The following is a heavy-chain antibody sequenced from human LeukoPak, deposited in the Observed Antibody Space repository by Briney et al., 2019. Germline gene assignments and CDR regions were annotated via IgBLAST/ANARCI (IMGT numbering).Heavy chain of an antibody. CDR3: AKDQGVVGDSSGYYYVGGTDY. Sequence: GGSLRLSCAASGFTFSSYGMHWVRQAPGKGLEWVAVISYDGSNKYYADSVKGRFTISRDNSKNTLYLQMNSLRAEDTAVYYCAKDQGVVGDSSGYYYVGGTDYWGQGTLVTVSS. CDR1: GFTFSSYG. J-gene: IGHJ4*02. D-gene: IGHD3-22*01. CDR2: ISYDGSNK. V-gene: IGHV3-30*18.